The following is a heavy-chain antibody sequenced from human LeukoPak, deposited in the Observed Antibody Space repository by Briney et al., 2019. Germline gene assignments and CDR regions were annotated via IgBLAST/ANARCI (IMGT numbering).Heavy chain of an antibody. CDR2: IKPYNGNT. D-gene: IGHD1-1*01. J-gene: IGHJ4*02. Sequence: ASVKVSCKASGYTFTSYDINWVRQATGQGLEWMGWIKPYNGNTNYAQRLQGRVTMTTDTSTSTAYMELRSLRSDDTAVYYCAREDLVTGTTIPFFDYWGQGTLVTVSS. CDR1: GYTFTSYD. CDR3: AREDLVTGTTIPFFDY. V-gene: IGHV1-18*01.